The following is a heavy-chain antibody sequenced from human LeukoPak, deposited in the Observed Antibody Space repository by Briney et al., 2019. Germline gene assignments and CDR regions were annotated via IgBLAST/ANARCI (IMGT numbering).Heavy chain of an antibody. CDR3: AKGPPRGKYYYMDV. V-gene: IGHV3-13*01. D-gene: IGHD1-1*01. CDR1: GFTFSSFD. J-gene: IGHJ6*03. Sequence: PGGSLRLSCAASGFTFSSFDMHWVRQPTGQGLEWVSTIGTASDTYYPGSVEGRLTLSSDNAKNSLYLQMNSLTAGDTAVYYCAKGPPRGKYYYMDVWGKGTTVTVSS. CDR2: IGTASDT.